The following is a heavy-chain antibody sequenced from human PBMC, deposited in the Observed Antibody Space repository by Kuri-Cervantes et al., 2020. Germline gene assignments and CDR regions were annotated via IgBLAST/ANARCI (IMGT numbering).Heavy chain of an antibody. CDR3: ATFISSYYDFPGFDP. CDR1: GYTFTSYA. D-gene: IGHD3-3*01. V-gene: IGHV1-3*01. Sequence: ASVKVSCKASGYTFTSYAVHWVRQAPGQRLEWMGWINAGNGNTKYSQRFQGRVTITRDTSASTAYMELSSLRSEDTAVYYCATFISSYYDFPGFDPWGQGTLVTVSS. CDR2: INAGNGNT. J-gene: IGHJ5*02.